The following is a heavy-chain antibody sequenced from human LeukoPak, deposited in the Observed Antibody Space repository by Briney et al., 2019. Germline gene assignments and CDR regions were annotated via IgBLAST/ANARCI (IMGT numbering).Heavy chain of an antibody. V-gene: IGHV3-23*01. CDR3: AKDPPYYYDSSGYGGGAFDI. Sequence: GGSLRLSCTASGFIFSSYSMNWVRQAPGKGLEWVSAISGSGGSTYYADSVKGRFTISRDNSKNTLYLQMNSLRAEDTAVYYCAKDPPYYYDSSGYGGGAFDIWGQGTMVTVSS. D-gene: IGHD3-22*01. J-gene: IGHJ3*02. CDR1: GFIFSSYS. CDR2: ISGSGGST.